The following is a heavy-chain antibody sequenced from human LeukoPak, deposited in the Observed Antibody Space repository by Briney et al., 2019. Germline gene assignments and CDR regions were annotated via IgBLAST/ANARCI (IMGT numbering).Heavy chain of an antibody. Sequence: GGSLRLSCAASGFTFSNYAMSWGRQAPGKGLEWVSAISGSGGSTYYADSVKGRFTISRDNSKNTLFLQVSSLRAEDTAVYYCVKRYSISSGVYWGQGPLVTVSS. J-gene: IGHJ4*02. CDR2: ISGSGGST. V-gene: IGHV3-23*01. CDR3: VKRYSISSGVY. CDR1: GFTFSNYA. D-gene: IGHD6-6*01.